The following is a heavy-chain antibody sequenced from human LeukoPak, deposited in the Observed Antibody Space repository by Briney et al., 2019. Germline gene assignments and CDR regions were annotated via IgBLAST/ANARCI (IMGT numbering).Heavy chain of an antibody. V-gene: IGHV4-59*01. Sequence: SETLSLTCTVSGGSISSYYWSWIRQPPGKGLERIGYIYYSGSTNYNPSLKSRVTISVDTSKNQFTLKLSSVTAADTAVYYCARVSSGWHSFDYWGQGTLVTVSS. CDR1: GGSISSYY. D-gene: IGHD6-19*01. CDR3: ARVSSGWHSFDY. J-gene: IGHJ4*02. CDR2: IYYSGST.